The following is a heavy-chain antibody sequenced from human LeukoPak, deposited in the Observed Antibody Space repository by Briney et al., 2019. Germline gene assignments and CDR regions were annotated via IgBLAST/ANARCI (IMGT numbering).Heavy chain of an antibody. CDR3: ARDAAYSSSSFLDY. CDR1: GFTFSSYW. Sequence: PGGSLRLSCAASGFTFSSYWMSWVRQAPGKGLEWVANIKQDGSEKYYVDSVKGRFTISRDNAKNSLYLQMNSLRAEDTAVYYCARDAAYSSSSFLDYWGRGTLVTVSS. CDR2: IKQDGSEK. J-gene: IGHJ4*02. V-gene: IGHV3-7*01. D-gene: IGHD6-6*01.